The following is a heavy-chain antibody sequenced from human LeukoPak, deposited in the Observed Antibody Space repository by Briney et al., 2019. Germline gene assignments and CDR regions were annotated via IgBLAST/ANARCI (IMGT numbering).Heavy chain of an antibody. J-gene: IGHJ5*02. D-gene: IGHD3-9*01. Sequence: SETLSLTCTVSGGSMTSGSYYWSWIRQPAGKGLEWIGRIYTSGSTNSNPSLKSRVTISVDTSKNQFSLRLSSVTAADTAVYYCARDHYDILTGALGDWFDPWGQGTLVTVSS. V-gene: IGHV4-61*02. CDR2: IYTSGST. CDR1: GGSMTSGSYY. CDR3: ARDHYDILTGALGDWFDP.